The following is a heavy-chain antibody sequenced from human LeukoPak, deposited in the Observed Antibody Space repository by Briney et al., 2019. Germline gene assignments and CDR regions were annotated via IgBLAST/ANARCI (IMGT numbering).Heavy chain of an antibody. CDR3: ARDQSRHCSSTSCYGRADWFDP. D-gene: IGHD2-2*01. CDR2: IYTSGST. CDR1: GGSISSYY. V-gene: IGHV4-4*07. Sequence: SETLSLTCTVSGGSISSYYWSWIRQPAGKGLEWIGRIYTSGSTNYNPSLKSRVTMSVDTSKNQFSLKLSSVTAADTAVYYCARDQSRHCSSTSCYGRADWFDPWGQGTLVTASS. J-gene: IGHJ5*02.